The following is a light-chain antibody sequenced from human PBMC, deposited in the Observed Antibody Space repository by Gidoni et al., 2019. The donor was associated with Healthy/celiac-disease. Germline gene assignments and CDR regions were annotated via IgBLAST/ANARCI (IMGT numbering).Light chain of an antibody. CDR2: GAS. CDR1: QSFSSY. Sequence: IVTMQSPATLSVSPGERATLSCRASQSFSSYLAWYQQKPGQAPRLLIYGASTRATGIPARFSGSGSGTEFTLIISSLQSEDFAVYYCQQYDDWPPAFGGGTKVDIK. V-gene: IGKV3-15*01. J-gene: IGKJ4*01. CDR3: QQYDDWPPA.